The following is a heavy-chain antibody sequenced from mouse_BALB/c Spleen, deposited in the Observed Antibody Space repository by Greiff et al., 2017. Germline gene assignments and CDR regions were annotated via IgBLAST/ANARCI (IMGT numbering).Heavy chain of an antibody. CDR1: GFTFSSFG. Sequence: EVHLVESGGGLVQPGGSRKLSCAASGFTFSSFGMHWVRQAPEKGLEWVAYISSGSSTIYYADTVKGRFTISRDNPKNTLFLQMTSLRSEDTAMYYCARLGGGDYWGQGTTLTVSS. J-gene: IGHJ2*01. D-gene: IGHD1-1*02. CDR3: ARLGGGDY. CDR2: ISSGSSTI. V-gene: IGHV5-17*02.